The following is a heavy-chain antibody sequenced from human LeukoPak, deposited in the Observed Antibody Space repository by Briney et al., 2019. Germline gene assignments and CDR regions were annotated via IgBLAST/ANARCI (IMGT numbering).Heavy chain of an antibody. J-gene: IGHJ3*02. CDR1: GFTFSDYY. CDR2: ISSSGSTI. Sequence: GGSLRLSCAASGFTFSDYYMSWIRQAPGKGLEWVSYISSSGSTIYYADSVKGRFTISRDNAKNSLYLQMNSLRAEDTAVYYCARDGEPDYYDSSGYYITHHAFDIWGQGTMVTVSS. D-gene: IGHD3-22*01. CDR3: ARDGEPDYYDSSGYYITHHAFDI. V-gene: IGHV3-11*01.